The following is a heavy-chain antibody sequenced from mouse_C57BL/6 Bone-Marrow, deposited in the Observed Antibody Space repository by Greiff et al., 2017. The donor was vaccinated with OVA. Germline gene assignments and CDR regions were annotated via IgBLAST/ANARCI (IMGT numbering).Heavy chain of an antibody. V-gene: IGHV1-55*01. J-gene: IGHJ4*01. CDR1: GYTFTSYW. CDR2: IYPGSGST. D-gene: IGHD2-2*01. Sequence: QVQLKQPGAELVKPGASVKMSCKASGYTFTSYWITWVKQRPGQGLEWIGDIYPGSGSTNYNEKFKSKATLTVDTSSSTAYMQLSSLTSEDSAVYYCARDRGGTIYYGYDEDAMDYWGQGTSVTVSS. CDR3: ARDRGGTIYYGYDEDAMDY.